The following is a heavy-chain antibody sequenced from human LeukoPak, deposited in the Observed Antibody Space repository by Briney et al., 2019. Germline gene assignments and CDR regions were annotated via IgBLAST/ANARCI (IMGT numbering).Heavy chain of an antibody. J-gene: IGHJ4*02. Sequence: GESLKISCKGSGYSFTSYWIGWVRQMPGKGLEWMGIIYPGDSDTRYSPSFQGQVTISADKSISTAYLQWSSLKASDTAMYYCARSYVGLGYCTNGVCPLGYWGQGTLVTVSS. V-gene: IGHV5-51*01. CDR1: GYSFTSYW. CDR2: IYPGDSDT. D-gene: IGHD2-8*01. CDR3: ARSYVGLGYCTNGVCPLGY.